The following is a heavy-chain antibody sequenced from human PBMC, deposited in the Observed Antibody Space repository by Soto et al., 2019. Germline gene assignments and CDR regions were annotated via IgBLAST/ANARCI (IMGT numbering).Heavy chain of an antibody. Sequence: EVQLVESGGGLVQPGGSLKLSCVASGLAFVGSGIHWVRQASGKGLEWVGRIRSNTNNYATEYAASVKGRFIISRDDSRNTAYLQMNSLKTEDTALYYCTRPDYGGNSGTGDYWGQGTLVTVPP. V-gene: IGHV3-73*02. D-gene: IGHD4-17*01. CDR2: IRSNTNNYAT. CDR1: GLAFVGSG. J-gene: IGHJ4*02. CDR3: TRPDYGGNSGTGDY.